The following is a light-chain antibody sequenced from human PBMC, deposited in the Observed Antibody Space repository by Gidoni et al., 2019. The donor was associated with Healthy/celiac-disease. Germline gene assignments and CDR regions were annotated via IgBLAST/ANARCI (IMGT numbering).Light chain of an antibody. J-gene: IGKJ4*01. V-gene: IGKV1-39*01. CDR2: AAS. Sequence: DIQMTQSPSSLSASVGDRVTITCRASQSISSYLNWYQQKPGKAPKLLIYAASSLQSGVPSRFSGSGSGTDFTLTISSLQPEDFATYYCQQSYSPQSTFGGGTKVEIK. CDR3: QQSYSPQST. CDR1: QSISSY.